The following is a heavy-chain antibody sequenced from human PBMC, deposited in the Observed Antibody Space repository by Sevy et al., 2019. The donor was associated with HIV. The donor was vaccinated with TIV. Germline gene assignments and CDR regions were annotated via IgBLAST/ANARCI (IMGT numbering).Heavy chain of an antibody. CDR3: ARESLGETGDFDY. CDR2: MYSSGST. D-gene: IGHD1-1*01. V-gene: IGHV4-59*01. J-gene: IGHJ4*02. Sequence: SETLSLTCTVSGGSLNNYFWSWLRQPPGKGLEWIGYMYSSGSTNYNPSLKSRVTISVDTSKNQFSLKVRSVTAADTAVYYCARESLGETGDFDYWGQGTLVTVSS. CDR1: GGSLNNYF.